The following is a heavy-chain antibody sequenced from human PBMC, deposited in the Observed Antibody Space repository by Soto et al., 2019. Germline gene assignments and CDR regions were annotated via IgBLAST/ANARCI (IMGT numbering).Heavy chain of an antibody. D-gene: IGHD6-13*01. CDR3: ARHIAAAGMSPYYYGMDV. J-gene: IGHJ6*02. Sequence: GESLKISCKGSGYSFTSYWISWVRQMPGKGLEWMGRIDPSDSYTNYSPSFQGHVTISADKSISTAYLQWSSLKASDTAMYYCARHIAAAGMSPYYYGMDVWGQGTTVTVSS. CDR2: IDPSDSYT. CDR1: GYSFTSYW. V-gene: IGHV5-10-1*01.